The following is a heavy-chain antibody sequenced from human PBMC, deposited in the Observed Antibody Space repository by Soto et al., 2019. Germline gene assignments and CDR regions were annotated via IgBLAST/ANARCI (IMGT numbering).Heavy chain of an antibody. CDR1: GGSISSYY. J-gene: IGHJ6*02. CDR3: ARQGFGPLHGLVDV. D-gene: IGHD3-10*01. CDR2: VHHSWGS. V-gene: IGHV4-59*08. Sequence: QVQLQESGPGLVKPSETLSLSCTVSGGSISSYYWSWFRQSPGKRMEWIVYVHHSWGSSYNASLQSRGAISLDAAKRQFSLKGTSVTATDTAVYYGARQGFGPLHGLVDVWGQGTTVTVSS.